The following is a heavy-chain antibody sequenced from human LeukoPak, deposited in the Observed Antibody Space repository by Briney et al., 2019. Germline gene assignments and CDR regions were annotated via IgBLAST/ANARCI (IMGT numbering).Heavy chain of an antibody. Sequence: GGSLRLSCVTSGFTFSSYAMHWVRQAPGKGLEWVAFIRYDGSQKSYADPVKGRFTISRDNSKNTLYLHMSSLRVDDTAVYYCVKEGGLMIRRYYFDYWGQGTLVTVSS. CDR1: GFTFSSYA. CDR3: VKEGGLMIRRYYFDY. D-gene: IGHD3-16*01. CDR2: IRYDGSQK. J-gene: IGHJ4*02. V-gene: IGHV3-30*02.